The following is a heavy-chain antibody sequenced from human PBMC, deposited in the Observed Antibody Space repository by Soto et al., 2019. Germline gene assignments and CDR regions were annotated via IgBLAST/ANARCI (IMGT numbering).Heavy chain of an antibody. D-gene: IGHD1-26*01. CDR2: MSGSSYM. J-gene: IGHJ5*01. CDR1: RFTFSAYY. Sequence: SLRLSCAASRFTFSAYYMSWIRQAPGKGLEWVSSMSGSSYMYYAGSVKGPFTISRDNAKNSQILQMNSLRADDTAAYYCARDILSGGYYPDSWGQGTTVTVSS. CDR3: ARDILSGGYYPDS. V-gene: IGHV3-11*06.